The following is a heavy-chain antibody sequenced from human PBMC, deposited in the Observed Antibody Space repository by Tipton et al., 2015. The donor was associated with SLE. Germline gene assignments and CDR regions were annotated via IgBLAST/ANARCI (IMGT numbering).Heavy chain of an antibody. CDR2: ITSDLNTI. CDR3: ARSVRYYFDV. Sequence: SLRLSCAASGFSFSTYGMNWVRQAPGKGLEWVAYITSDLNTIYYSDSVKGRFTISRDNARSSLYLQMSSLRVEDTAVYYCARSVRYYFDVWGRGTLVTASS. V-gene: IGHV3-48*01. J-gene: IGHJ2*01. D-gene: IGHD1-26*01. CDR1: GFSFSTYG.